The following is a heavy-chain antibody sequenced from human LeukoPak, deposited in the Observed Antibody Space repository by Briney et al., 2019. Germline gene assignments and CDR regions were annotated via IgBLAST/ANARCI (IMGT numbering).Heavy chain of an antibody. Sequence: PSETLSLTCAVYGGSFSGYYWSWIRQPPGKGLEWIGGINHSGSTNYNPSLKSRVTISVDTSKNQFSLKLSSVTAADTAVYYCARGGMALYNWFDPWGQGTLVTVSS. V-gene: IGHV4-34*01. CDR3: ARGGMALYNWFDP. D-gene: IGHD5-24*01. CDR1: GGSFSGYY. J-gene: IGHJ5*02. CDR2: INHSGST.